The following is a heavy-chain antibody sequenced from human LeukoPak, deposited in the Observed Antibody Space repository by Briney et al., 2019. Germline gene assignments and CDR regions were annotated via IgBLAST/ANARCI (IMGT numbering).Heavy chain of an antibody. CDR3: ATYDQWLPHGFDP. V-gene: IGHV1-2*02. D-gene: IGHD6-19*01. Sequence: ASVKVSCKASAYTLTGYYMHWVRQAPGQGLEWMGWINPNSGGTNYAQKFQGRVTMTRDTSIGTAYLELNRLRPDDTAVYYCATYDQWLPHGFDPWGQGTLVTVSS. CDR1: AYTLTGYY. CDR2: INPNSGGT. J-gene: IGHJ5*02.